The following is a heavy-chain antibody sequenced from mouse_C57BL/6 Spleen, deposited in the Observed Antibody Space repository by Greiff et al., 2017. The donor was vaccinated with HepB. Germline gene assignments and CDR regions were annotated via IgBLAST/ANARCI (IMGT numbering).Heavy chain of an antibody. D-gene: IGHD2-10*02. Sequence: QLHPPGTALFTPFASLPLSCKASFSTFTSYWLPFLPPMPGHGLEWIGNLNPSNGGTNYNEKFKSKATLTVDKSSSTAYMQLSSLTSEDSAVYYCARSPYGNLRGFAYWGQGTLVTVSA. CDR3: ARSPYGNLRGFAY. CDR1: FSTFTSYW. V-gene: IGHV1-53*01. CDR2: LNPSNGGT. J-gene: IGHJ3*01.